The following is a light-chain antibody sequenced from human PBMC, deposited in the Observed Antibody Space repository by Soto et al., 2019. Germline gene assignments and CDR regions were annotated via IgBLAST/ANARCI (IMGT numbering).Light chain of an antibody. J-gene: IGKJ1*01. CDR2: GAS. CDR1: QSVSNNY. Sequence: EIVLTQSPGTLSLSPRERATLSCRASQSVSNNYLAWYQHRPGQAPRLLIDGASTRAPGVPDRFSGSGSGTDFTLTISRLEPEDFAVYYCQQYAASPRTFGQGTKVEV. CDR3: QQYAASPRT. V-gene: IGKV3-20*01.